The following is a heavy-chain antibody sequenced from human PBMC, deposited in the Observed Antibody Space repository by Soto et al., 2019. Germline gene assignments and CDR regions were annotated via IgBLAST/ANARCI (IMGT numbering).Heavy chain of an antibody. D-gene: IGHD5-12*01. CDR2: IIPIFGTA. CDR1: GGTFSSYA. V-gene: IGHV1-69*13. J-gene: IGHJ6*02. Sequence: ASVKVSCKASGGTFSSYAISWVRQAPGQGLEWMGGIIPIFGTANYAQKFQGRVTITADESTSTAYMELSSLRSEDTAVYYCALLPVATITNYYYGMDVWGQGTTVTVSS. CDR3: ALLPVATITNYYYGMDV.